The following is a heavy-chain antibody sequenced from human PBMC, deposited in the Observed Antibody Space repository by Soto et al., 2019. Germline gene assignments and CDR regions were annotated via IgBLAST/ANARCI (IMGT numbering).Heavy chain of an antibody. D-gene: IGHD3-22*01. Sequence: PGGSLRLSCAASGFTFSSYGMHWVRQAPGKGLEWVAVISYDGSNKYYADSVKGRFTISRDNSKNTLYLQMNGLRAEDTAVYYCAIDTLGRGYSIDAFDIWGQGTLVTVSS. V-gene: IGHV3-30*03. J-gene: IGHJ3*02. CDR2: ISYDGSNK. CDR3: AIDTLGRGYSIDAFDI. CDR1: GFTFSSYG.